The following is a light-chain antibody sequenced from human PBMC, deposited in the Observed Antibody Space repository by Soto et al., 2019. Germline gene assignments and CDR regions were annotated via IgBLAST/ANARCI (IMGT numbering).Light chain of an antibody. J-gene: IGKJ1*01. Sequence: DIQMTQSPSSLSASVGDRVTITCRASQSISSYLNWYQQKPGKAPKLLISSAISLQSGVPSRFSGRGSGTDFTLTISSLGPEDCATYYCQQSYSTPGMFGQWNKVEIK. V-gene: IGKV1-39*01. CDR2: SAI. CDR1: QSISSY. CDR3: QQSYSTPGM.